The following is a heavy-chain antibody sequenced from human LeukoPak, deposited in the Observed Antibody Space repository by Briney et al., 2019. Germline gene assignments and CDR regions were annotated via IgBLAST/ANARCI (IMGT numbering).Heavy chain of an antibody. CDR2: IIPIFGTA. CDR3: TRETSSRYFDY. V-gene: IGHV1-69*05. J-gene: IGHJ4*02. CDR1: GGTFSSYA. Sequence: ASVKVSCKASGGTFSSYAISWVRQAPGQGLEWMGGIIPIFGTANYAQKFQGRVTITTDESTSTAYMELSSLRSEDTAVYYCTRETSSRYFDYWGQGAMVTVSS.